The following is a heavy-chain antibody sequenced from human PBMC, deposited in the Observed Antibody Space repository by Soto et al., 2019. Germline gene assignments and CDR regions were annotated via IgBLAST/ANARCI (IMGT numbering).Heavy chain of an antibody. J-gene: IGHJ4*02. D-gene: IGHD2-15*01. CDR1: GGSFSGYY. V-gene: IGHV4-34*01. CDR3: ARGQTLGYCSGGSCYVRFDY. CDR2: INHSGST. Sequence: PSETLSLTCAVYGGSFSGYYWSWIRQPPGKGLEWIGEINHSGSTNYNPSLKSRVTISVDTSKNQFSLKLSSVTAADTAVYYCARGQTLGYCSGGSCYVRFDYWGQGTLVTVSS.